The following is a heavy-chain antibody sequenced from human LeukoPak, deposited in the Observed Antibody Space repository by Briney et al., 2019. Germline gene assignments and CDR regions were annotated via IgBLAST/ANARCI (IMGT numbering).Heavy chain of an antibody. CDR1: GYTLTSYD. CDR3: TRETSSRYFDY. Sequence: ASVKVSCKASGYTLTSYDINWVRQATGQGLEWMGWMSPNSGRTGYAQNFQGRITITRNTSISTAYMELSSLRSEDTAVYYCTRETSSRYFDYWGQGTLVTVSS. CDR2: MSPNSGRT. V-gene: IGHV1-8*01. J-gene: IGHJ4*02.